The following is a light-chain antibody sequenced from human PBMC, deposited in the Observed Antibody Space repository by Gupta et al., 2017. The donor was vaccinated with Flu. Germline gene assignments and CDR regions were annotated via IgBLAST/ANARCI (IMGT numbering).Light chain of an antibody. CDR3: CADAVSDTLV. V-gene: IGLV2-11*01. CDR1: SGDVGGDNY. CDR2: DVS. Sequence: VTISWTGTSGDVGGDNYVYWYQPHPGKAYNLMIYDVSKRTAGVPDRFSGSKSGNTASLTISGPLEEEEADYYCCADAVSDTLVFGGGTKLTVL. J-gene: IGLJ2*01.